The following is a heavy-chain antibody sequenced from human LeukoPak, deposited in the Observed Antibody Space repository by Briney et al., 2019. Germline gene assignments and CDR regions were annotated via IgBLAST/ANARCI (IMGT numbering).Heavy chain of an antibody. CDR3: ARDSANWPYFDY. Sequence: GRSLRLSCAASGFTFSSYGMHWVRQAPGKGLEWVAVIWYDGSNKYYADSVKGRFTISRDNSKNTLYLQMNSLRAEDTAVYYCARDSANWPYFDYWGQGTLVTVSS. V-gene: IGHV3-33*01. CDR2: IWYDGSNK. D-gene: IGHD7-27*01. CDR1: GFTFSSYG. J-gene: IGHJ4*02.